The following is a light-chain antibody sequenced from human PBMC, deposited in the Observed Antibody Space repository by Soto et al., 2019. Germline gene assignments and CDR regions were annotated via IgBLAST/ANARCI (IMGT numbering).Light chain of an antibody. CDR3: SSYRRTNTLV. CDR1: SSDVGNYNL. J-gene: IGLJ1*01. V-gene: IGLV2-14*02. Sequence: QSALTQPASVSGSPGQSITISCTGTSSDVGNYNLVSWYQQYPGKAPKLMIYEGGKRPSGVSNRFSGSKSGNTASLTISGLQAEDEADYYCSSYRRTNTLVFGTGTKLTVL. CDR2: EGG.